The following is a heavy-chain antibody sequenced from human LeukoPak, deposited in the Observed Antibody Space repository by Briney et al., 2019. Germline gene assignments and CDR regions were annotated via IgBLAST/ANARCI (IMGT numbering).Heavy chain of an antibody. J-gene: IGHJ4*02. CDR3: ARGRSGSLFDY. D-gene: IGHD1-26*01. CDR2: ISSSSATM. Sequence: GSLRLSCAASGFTFSSYSMNWVRQAPGKGLEWVSYISSSSATMFYADSVKGRFTISRDNADNSLYLQMNSLRAEDTAVYYCARGRSGSLFDYWGQGTLVTVSS. CDR1: GFTFSSYS. V-gene: IGHV3-48*01.